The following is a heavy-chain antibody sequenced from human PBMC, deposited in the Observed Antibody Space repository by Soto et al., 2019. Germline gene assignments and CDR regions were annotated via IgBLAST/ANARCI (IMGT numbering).Heavy chain of an antibody. Sequence: SVKVSCKASGGTFSSYAISWVRQAPGQGLEWMGGIIPIFGTANYAQKFQGRVTITADESTSTAYMELSSLRSEDTAVYYCAREGDCGGHCYSLDYWGQGTLVTVSS. D-gene: IGHD2-21*02. V-gene: IGHV1-69*13. CDR1: GGTFSSYA. J-gene: IGHJ4*02. CDR3: AREGDCGGHCYSLDY. CDR2: IIPIFGTA.